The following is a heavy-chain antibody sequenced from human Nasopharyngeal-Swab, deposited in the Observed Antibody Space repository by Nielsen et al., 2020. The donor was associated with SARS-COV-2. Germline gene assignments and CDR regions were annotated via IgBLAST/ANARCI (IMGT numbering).Heavy chain of an antibody. Sequence: GESLKISCAASGFTFSSYSMNWVRQAPGKGLEWVSSISSSSSYIYYADSVKGRFTISRDNAKNSLYLQMNSLRAEDTAVYYCARAYYYDSSGYYSALVAAFDIWGQGTMVTVSS. J-gene: IGHJ3*02. CDR3: ARAYYYDSSGYYSALVAAFDI. D-gene: IGHD3-22*01. CDR2: ISSSSSYI. V-gene: IGHV3-21*01. CDR1: GFTFSSYS.